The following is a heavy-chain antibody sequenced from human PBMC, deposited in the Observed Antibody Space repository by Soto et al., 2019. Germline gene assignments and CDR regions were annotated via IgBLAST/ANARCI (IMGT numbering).Heavy chain of an antibody. Sequence: QVQLVQSGAEVKKPGASVKVSCRASGYTFTSYGISWVRQAPGQGLEWMGWISAYNGNTNYAQKLHGRVTMTTDTSTSTAYMELRSLRSDDTAVYYCANIVVVPAAWDYYYYYIDVWGKGTPVTVSS. CDR3: ANIVVVPAAWDYYYYYIDV. CDR2: ISAYNGNT. J-gene: IGHJ6*03. V-gene: IGHV1-18*01. CDR1: GYTFTSYG. D-gene: IGHD2-2*01.